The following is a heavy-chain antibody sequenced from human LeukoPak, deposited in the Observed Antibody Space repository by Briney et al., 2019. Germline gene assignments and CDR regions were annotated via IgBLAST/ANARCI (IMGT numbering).Heavy chain of an antibody. CDR1: GLTLSNYA. CDR2: ISGSGGNT. J-gene: IGHJ4*02. CDR3: AKRGLLLALDFDY. V-gene: IGHV3-23*01. Sequence: PGGSLLLSCAASGLTLSNYAMSWVRPAPGKGLEWVSAISGSGGNTYYADSVKGRFTISRDNSKNTLYLQMNSLRAEYTAVYYCAKRGLLLALDFDYWGQGTLVTVCS. D-gene: IGHD1-26*01.